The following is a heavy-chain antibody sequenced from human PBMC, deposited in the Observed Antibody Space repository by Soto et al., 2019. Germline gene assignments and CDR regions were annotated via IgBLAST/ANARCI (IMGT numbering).Heavy chain of an antibody. CDR1: GFTFSSYG. Sequence: QVQLVESGGGVVQPGRSLRLSCAASGFTFSSYGMHWVRQAPGKGLEWVAVISYDGSNKYYADSVKGRVTISRDKSKNKLDLQMNSLGAEDKAVDYCAKEKWNYGGHGRSDYWGQGTLVAVSS. D-gene: IGHD1-7*01. CDR2: ISYDGSNK. V-gene: IGHV3-30*18. J-gene: IGHJ4*02. CDR3: AKEKWNYGGHGRSDY.